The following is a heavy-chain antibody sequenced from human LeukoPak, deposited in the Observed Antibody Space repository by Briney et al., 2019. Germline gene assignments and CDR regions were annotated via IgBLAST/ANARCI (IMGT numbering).Heavy chain of an antibody. Sequence: PGGSLRLSCAASGVMFPSYWMTWVRQAPGKGLEWVANIKQDGSEKYYVDSVKGRFTISRDNAKNSVYLQMNSLRAEDTAVYYCARRHHLGFLETWGQVTLVTVSS. V-gene: IGHV3-7*04. CDR2: IKQDGSEK. D-gene: IGHD2/OR15-2a*01. CDR3: ARRHHLGFLET. J-gene: IGHJ5*02. CDR1: GVMFPSYW.